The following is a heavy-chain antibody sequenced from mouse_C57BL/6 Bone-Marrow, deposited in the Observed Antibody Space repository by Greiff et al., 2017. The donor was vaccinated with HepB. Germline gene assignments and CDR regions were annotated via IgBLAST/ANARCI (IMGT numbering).Heavy chain of an antibody. D-gene: IGHD2-4*01. CDR2: IWRGGST. V-gene: IGHV2-5*01. J-gene: IGHJ4*01. Sequence: VQLQQSGPGLVQPSQSLSITCTVSGFSLTSYGVHWVRQSPGKGLEWLGVIWRGGSTDYNAAFMSRLSITKDNSKSQVFFKMNSLQADDTAIYYCAEKRGDYDVGCYAMDYWGQGTSVTVSS. CDR1: GFSLTSYG. CDR3: AEKRGDYDVGCYAMDY.